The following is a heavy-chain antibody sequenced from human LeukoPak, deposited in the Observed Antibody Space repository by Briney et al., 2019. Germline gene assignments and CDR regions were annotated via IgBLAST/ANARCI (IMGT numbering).Heavy chain of an antibody. CDR1: GFTFSNYW. D-gene: IGHD2/OR15-2a*01. CDR2: IKEDGSEK. Sequence: GGSLRLSCAASGFTFSNYWINWVRQAPGKGLEWVANIKEDGSEKYYVDSVKGRFTISTDNAKNSVYLQMNSLRAEDTAVYYCARDRDYHDSTSTYDAFDIWGQGTMVTVSS. J-gene: IGHJ3*02. CDR3: ARDRDYHDSTSTYDAFDI. V-gene: IGHV3-7*04.